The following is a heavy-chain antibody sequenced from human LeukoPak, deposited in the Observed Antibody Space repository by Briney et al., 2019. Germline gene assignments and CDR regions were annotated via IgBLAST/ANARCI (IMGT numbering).Heavy chain of an antibody. Sequence: GASVKVSCKASGYTFTSYGISWVRQAPGQGLEWMGWISAYNGNTNYAQKLQGRVTMTTDTSTRTAYMELRSLRSDDTAVYYCARGSRPYSIYAFDIWGQGTMVTVSS. D-gene: IGHD2-21*01. CDR3: ARGSRPYSIYAFDI. CDR1: GYTFTSYG. J-gene: IGHJ3*02. V-gene: IGHV1-18*01. CDR2: ISAYNGNT.